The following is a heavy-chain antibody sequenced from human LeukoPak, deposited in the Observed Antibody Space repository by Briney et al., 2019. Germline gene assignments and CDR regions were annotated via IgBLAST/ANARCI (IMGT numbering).Heavy chain of an antibody. CDR1: GYTFSSYG. V-gene: IGHV1-18*01. CDR2: ISGYNGNT. D-gene: IGHD3-16*02. CDR3: ARLITFGGVIANDY. Sequence: GASVKVSCKASGYTFSSYGISWVRQAPGQGLEWMGWISGYNGNTGYAQNVQGRVTMPTDTSTSTAYMELRSLRSDDTAVYYCARLITFGGVIANDYWGQGTLVTVSS. J-gene: IGHJ4*02.